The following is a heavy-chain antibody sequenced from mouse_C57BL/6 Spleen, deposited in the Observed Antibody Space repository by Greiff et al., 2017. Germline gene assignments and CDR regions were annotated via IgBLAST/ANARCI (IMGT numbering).Heavy chain of an antibody. V-gene: IGHV1-9*01. CDR2: ILPGSGST. J-gene: IGHJ1*03. D-gene: IGHD1-1*01. CDR1: GYTFTGYW. CDR3: ARIGAYYGSSYGYFDV. Sequence: QVQLKESGAELMKPGASVKLSCKATGYTFTGYWIEWVKQRPGHGLEWIGEILPGSGSTNYNEKFKGKATFTADTSSNTAYMQLSSLTTEDSALXYCARIGAYYGSSYGYFDVWGTGTTVTVSS.